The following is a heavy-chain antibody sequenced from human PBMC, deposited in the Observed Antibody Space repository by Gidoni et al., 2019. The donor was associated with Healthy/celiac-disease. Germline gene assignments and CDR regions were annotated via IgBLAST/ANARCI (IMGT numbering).Heavy chain of an antibody. CDR2: IWYDGSNK. CDR1: GFTFSSYG. D-gene: IGHD6-13*01. J-gene: IGHJ4*02. Sequence: SCAASGFTFSSYGMHWVRQAPGKGLEWVAVIWYDGSNKYYADFVKGRFTISRDNSKNTLYLQMNSRRAEDTAVYYCARDVLAAAGVLWGQGTLVTVSS. CDR3: ARDVLAAAGVL. V-gene: IGHV3-33*01.